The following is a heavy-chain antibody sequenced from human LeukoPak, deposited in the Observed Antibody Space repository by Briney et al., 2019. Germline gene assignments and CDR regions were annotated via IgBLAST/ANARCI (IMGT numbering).Heavy chain of an antibody. CDR3: AREGIAAANYYYYMDV. D-gene: IGHD6-13*01. Sequence: PSETLSLTCAVSGGTIGMIDWWSWIRQPPGKGLEWVGYIYYSGSTNYNPSLKSRVTISVDTSKNQFSLKLSSVTAADTAVYYCAREGIAAANYYYYMDVWGKGTTVTVSS. CDR1: GGTIGMID. V-gene: IGHV4-59*01. J-gene: IGHJ6*03. CDR2: IYYSGST.